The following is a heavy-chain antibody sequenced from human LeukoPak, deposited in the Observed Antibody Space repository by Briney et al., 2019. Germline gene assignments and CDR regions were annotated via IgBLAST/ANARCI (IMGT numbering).Heavy chain of an antibody. V-gene: IGHV3-30-3*01. CDR3: ARDPGSDAFDI. J-gene: IGHJ3*02. D-gene: IGHD1-14*01. Sequence: GGSLRLSCAASGFTFSSYAIHWVRQAPGKGLEWVAVISFDGSNKYYADSVKGRFTISRDNSKNTLYLQMNSLRAEDTAVYYCARDPGSDAFDIWGQGTMVTVSS. CDR1: GFTFSSYA. CDR2: ISFDGSNK.